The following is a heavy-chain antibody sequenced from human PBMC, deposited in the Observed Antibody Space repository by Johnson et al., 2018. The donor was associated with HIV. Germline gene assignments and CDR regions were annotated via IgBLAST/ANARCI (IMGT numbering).Heavy chain of an antibody. CDR3: ASTPDTGDAFDI. CDR2: ITGSSTST. J-gene: IGHJ3*02. D-gene: IGHD3-16*01. V-gene: IGHV3-23*04. CDR1: GFTFSSYA. Sequence: EVHLVESGVGLVQPGGSLRLSCAASGFTFSSYAMSWVRQAPGKGLEWVSPITGSSTSTYYGDSVKGRFTISRDNSKNTLYLQMNSLRAEDTAVYYCASTPDTGDAFDIWGQGTMVTVSS.